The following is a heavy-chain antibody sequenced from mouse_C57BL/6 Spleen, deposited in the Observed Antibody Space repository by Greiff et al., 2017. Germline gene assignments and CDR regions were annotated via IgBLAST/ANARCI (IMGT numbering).Heavy chain of an antibody. CDR1: GYTFTSYW. CDR2: IDPNSGGT. J-gene: IGHJ4*01. V-gene: IGHV1-72*01. Sequence: QVQLKQPGAELVKPGASVKLSCKASGYTFTSYWMHWVKQRPGRGLEWIGRIDPNSGGTKYNEKFKSKATLTVDKPSSTAYMQLSILTSEDSAVYYCARESSGYGYAMDYWGQGTSGTVSS. D-gene: IGHD3-2*02. CDR3: ARESSGYGYAMDY.